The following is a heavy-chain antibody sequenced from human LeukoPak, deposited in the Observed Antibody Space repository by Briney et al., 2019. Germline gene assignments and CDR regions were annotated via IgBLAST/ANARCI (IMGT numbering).Heavy chain of an antibody. V-gene: IGHV4-61*02. CDR1: GGSISSGSYY. CDR2: IYTSGST. CDR3: ARGRWSYFNY. Sequence: PSETLSLTCTVSGGSISSGSYYWSWIRQPAGKGLEWIGRIYTSGSTNYNPSLKSRVTISVDASKNQFSLNLSSVTAADTAVYYYARGRWSYFNYWGQGTLVTVSS. J-gene: IGHJ4*02. D-gene: IGHD2-15*01.